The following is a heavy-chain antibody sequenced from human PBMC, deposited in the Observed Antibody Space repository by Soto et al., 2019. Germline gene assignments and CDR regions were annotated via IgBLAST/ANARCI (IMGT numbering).Heavy chain of an antibody. Sequence: VQLLESGGGLVQPGGSLRLSFAASGFTFSSYALGWVRQAPGTGPECVSAISGSGVSTFYADSVKGRFTISRDTSKNTLYLQMNSLTAEDTAVYYCAKDRRIWGRLGEYMDVWGQGTTVTVSS. V-gene: IGHV3-23*01. CDR3: AKDRRIWGRLGEYMDV. D-gene: IGHD3-10*01. J-gene: IGHJ6*02. CDR2: ISGSGVST. CDR1: GFTFSSYA.